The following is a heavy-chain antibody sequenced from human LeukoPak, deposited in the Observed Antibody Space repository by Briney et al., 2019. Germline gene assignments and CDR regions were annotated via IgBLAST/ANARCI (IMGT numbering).Heavy chain of an antibody. CDR1: GFTFSSYA. V-gene: IGHV3-23*01. CDR3: ARERGYTYGHNFDY. Sequence: GGSLRLSCAASGFTFSSYAMSWVRQAPGKGLEWVSAISGSGGSTYYADSVKGRFTISRDNSKSTMYLQMNSLIVDDTALYYCARERGYTYGHNFDYWGQGTLVTVSS. D-gene: IGHD5-18*01. J-gene: IGHJ4*02. CDR2: ISGSGGST.